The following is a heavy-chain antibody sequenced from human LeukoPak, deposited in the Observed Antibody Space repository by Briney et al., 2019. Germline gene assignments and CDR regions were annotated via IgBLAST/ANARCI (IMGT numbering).Heavy chain of an antibody. CDR3: ARGGPGGFGIAAAGIVYYMDV. D-gene: IGHD6-13*01. V-gene: IGHV3-21*01. J-gene: IGHJ6*03. Sequence: AGPLTLSCAASGFTFSSCSKNWLRHAPATGQGRVSSISSSNSHIYYADSVTGRFTISRDNAKNSLYLQMNRLRAEDTAVYYCARGGPGGFGIAAAGIVYYMDVLGKGTTVTGAS. CDR1: GFTFSSCS. CDR2: ISSSNSHI.